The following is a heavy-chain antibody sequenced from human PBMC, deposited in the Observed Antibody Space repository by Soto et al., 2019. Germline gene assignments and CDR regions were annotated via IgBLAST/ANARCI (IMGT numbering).Heavy chain of an antibody. V-gene: IGHV4-59*12. CDR3: ARGFGYQLRKYYYYYTDV. CDR2: IYYSGST. D-gene: IGHD2-2*01. J-gene: IGHJ6*03. CDR1: GGSISSYY. Sequence: SETLSLTCTVSGGSISSYYWSWIRQPPGKGLEWIGYIYYSGSTNYNPSLKSRVTISVDTSKNQFSLKLSSVTAADTAVYYCARGFGYQLRKYYYYYTDVCGKGTTVTVSS.